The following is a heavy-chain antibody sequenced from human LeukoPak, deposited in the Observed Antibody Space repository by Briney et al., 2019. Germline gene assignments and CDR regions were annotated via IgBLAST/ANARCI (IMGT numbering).Heavy chain of an antibody. CDR3: ARGVAVESCYYYYMDV. V-gene: IGHV1-18*01. CDR2: ISAYNGNT. Sequence: ASVKVSCTASGYTFTSYGISWVRQAPGQGLEWMGWISAYNGNTNYAQKLEGRVTMTTDTSTRTAYMELRSLRSDDTAVYYCARGVAVESCYYYYMDVWGKGTTVTISS. J-gene: IGHJ6*03. CDR1: GYTFTSYG. D-gene: IGHD6-19*01.